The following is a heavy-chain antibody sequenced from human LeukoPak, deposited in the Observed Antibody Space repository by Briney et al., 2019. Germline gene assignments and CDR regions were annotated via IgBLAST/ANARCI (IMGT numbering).Heavy chain of an antibody. D-gene: IGHD6-19*01. CDR3: ARDEYSSGWYYY. V-gene: IGHV4-39*07. CDR1: GGSISSSTYY. Sequence: SETLSLTCTVSGGSISSSTYYWGWIRQPPGKGLEWIGSIYYSGSTYYNPSLKSRVTMSVDTSKNQFSLKLSSVTAADTAVYYCARDEYSSGWYYYWGQGTLVTVSS. J-gene: IGHJ4*02. CDR2: IYYSGST.